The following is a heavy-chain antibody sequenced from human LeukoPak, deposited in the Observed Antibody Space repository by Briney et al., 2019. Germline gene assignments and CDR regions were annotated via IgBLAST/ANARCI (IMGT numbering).Heavy chain of an antibody. CDR3: AGNYGSRFNWFDH. J-gene: IGHJ5*02. V-gene: IGHV4-39*01. CDR1: GGSISSSSYY. D-gene: IGHD3-10*01. Sequence: SETLSLTCTVSGGSISSSSYYWGWIRQPPGKGLEWIGSIYYSGSTYSNPSLKSRVTISVDTSKNQFSLKLSSVTAADTAVYYCAGNYGSRFNWFDHWGQGTLVTVSS. CDR2: IYYSGST.